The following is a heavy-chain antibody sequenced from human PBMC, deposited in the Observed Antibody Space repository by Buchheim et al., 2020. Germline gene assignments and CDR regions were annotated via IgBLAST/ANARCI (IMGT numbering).Heavy chain of an antibody. V-gene: IGHV3-74*02. Sequence: EVQLLESGGGLVQPGGSLRLSCAASGFTFSNYAMRWVRQAPGKGLEWVSRINSDGSSTSYADSVKGRFTISRDNAKNTLYLQMNSLRAEDTAVYYCASGVAVAGTDFQHWGQGTL. CDR3: ASGVAVAGTDFQH. J-gene: IGHJ1*01. CDR1: GFTFSNYA. D-gene: IGHD6-19*01. CDR2: INSDGSST.